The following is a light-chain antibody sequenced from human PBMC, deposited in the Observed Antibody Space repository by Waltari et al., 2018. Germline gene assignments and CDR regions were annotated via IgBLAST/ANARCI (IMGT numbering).Light chain of an antibody. CDR1: QDISNF. CDR2: GAS. Sequence: DMQMTQSPSSLSVSVGDRVTITCRASQDISNFLAWYQQKPGKVPKFLIYGASSLQSWVPSRFSDSGSGTDFTLTINSLHPEDVGVYYCQKYDSAPLTFGGGTRVDIK. CDR3: QKYDSAPLT. J-gene: IGKJ4*01. V-gene: IGKV1-27*01.